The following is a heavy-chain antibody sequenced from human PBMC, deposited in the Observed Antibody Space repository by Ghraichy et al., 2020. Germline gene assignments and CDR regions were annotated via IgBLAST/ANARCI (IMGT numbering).Heavy chain of an antibody. J-gene: IGHJ4*02. CDR1: GFTFSSYA. D-gene: IGHD1-26*01. V-gene: IGHV3-23*01. CDR2: IGAGGGSA. Sequence: SCAASGFTFSSYAISWVRQAPGKGLEWVSAIGAGGGSAYYADSVKGRFTISRDNSRNTLYLQMNKLRAEDTAVYYCARRGIVGAMDYWGQGTLVTVSS. CDR3: ARRGIVGAMDY.